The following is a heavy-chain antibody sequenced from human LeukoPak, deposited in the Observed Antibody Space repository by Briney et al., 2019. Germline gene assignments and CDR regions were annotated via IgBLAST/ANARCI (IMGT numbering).Heavy chain of an antibody. D-gene: IGHD3-22*01. V-gene: IGHV1-2*02. CDR1: GYTFTGYY. CDR3: ARWDPTYDIATRGTSNYY. Sequence: ASVKVSFKASGYTFTGYYMHWVRQAPGQGLEWMGWINPNSGGTNYAQKFQGRVTMTRDTSITTAYMELSRLTSDDTAVYYCARWDPTYDIATRGTSNYYWGQGTLVTVSS. J-gene: IGHJ4*02. CDR2: INPNSGGT.